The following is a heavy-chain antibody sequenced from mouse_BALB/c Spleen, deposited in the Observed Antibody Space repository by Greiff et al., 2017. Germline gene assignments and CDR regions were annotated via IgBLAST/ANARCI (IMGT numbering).Heavy chain of an antibody. Sequence: EVQVVESGGDLVKPGGSLKLSCAASGFTFSSYGMSWVRQTPDKRLEWVATISSGGSYTYYPASVKGRFTISRDNAKNTLYQQMSSQKSEDTAMYDCARHVGGYEWYFDVWGAGTTVTVSS. J-gene: IGHJ1*01. D-gene: IGHD2-2*01. V-gene: IGHV5-6*01. CDR1: GFTFSSYG. CDR3: ARHVGGYEWYFDV. CDR2: ISSGGSYT.